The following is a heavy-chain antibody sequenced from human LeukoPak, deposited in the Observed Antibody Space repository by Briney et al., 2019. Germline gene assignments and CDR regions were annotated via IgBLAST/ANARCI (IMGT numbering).Heavy chain of an antibody. D-gene: IGHD2/OR15-2a*01. V-gene: IGHV3-7*01. J-gene: IGHJ4*02. CDR2: IKQDGSEK. Sequence: GGSLRLSCAASGFTFSSHWMSWVRQAPGKGLEWVAIIKQDGSEKYYLDSVKGRFTISRDNAKNSLSLQMSSLRAEDTAVYYCAGAILSTSSHGYWGQGTLVTVSS. CDR3: AGAILSTSSHGY. CDR1: GFTFSSHW.